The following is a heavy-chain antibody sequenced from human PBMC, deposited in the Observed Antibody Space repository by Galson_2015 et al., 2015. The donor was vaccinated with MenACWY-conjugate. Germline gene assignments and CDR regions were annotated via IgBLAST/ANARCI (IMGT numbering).Heavy chain of an antibody. CDR1: GYSFSTYW. J-gene: IGHJ4*02. V-gene: IGHV5-51*01. Sequence: QSGAEVKKPGESLKISCKGSGYSFSTYWIAWVRQMPGKGLEWMGIIYPGDSDTRYSPSFQGQVTISADKSISTAYLQWRSLKASDTAMYYCARYTPDCSGSTCYYYFDCWGQGTLVTVSS. CDR2: IYPGDSDT. CDR3: ARYTPDCSGSTCYYYFDC. D-gene: IGHD2-2*01.